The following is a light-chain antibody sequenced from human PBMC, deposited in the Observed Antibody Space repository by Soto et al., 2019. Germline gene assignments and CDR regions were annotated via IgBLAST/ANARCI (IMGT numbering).Light chain of an antibody. CDR1: QGVSTY. CDR3: QKYYSAPPFT. V-gene: IGKV1-27*01. CDR2: AAS. J-gene: IGKJ3*01. Sequence: DIQMTQSPSSLSASVGDRVTITCRASQGVSTYLAWYQQKPGKVPKLLIYAASTLQSGVPSRFSGDGSGTDFTLTISSLQPEDVAPSYCQKYYSAPPFTFGPGTKVDIK.